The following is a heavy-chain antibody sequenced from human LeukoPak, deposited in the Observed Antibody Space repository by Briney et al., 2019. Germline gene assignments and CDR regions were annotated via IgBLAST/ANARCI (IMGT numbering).Heavy chain of an antibody. Sequence: GGSLRLSCAASGFTFSSYWMHWVRQAPGKGLVWVSRINSDGSSTSYADSVKGRFTISRDNAKNTLYLQMTSLRAEDTAVYYCARYCSSTSCSPTGCLDYWGQGTLVTVSS. V-gene: IGHV3-74*01. CDR1: GFTFSSYW. CDR2: INSDGSST. CDR3: ARYCSSTSCSPTGCLDY. D-gene: IGHD2-2*01. J-gene: IGHJ4*02.